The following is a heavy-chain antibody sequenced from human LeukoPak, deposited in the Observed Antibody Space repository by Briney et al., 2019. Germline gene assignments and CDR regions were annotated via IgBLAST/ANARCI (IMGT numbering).Heavy chain of an antibody. Sequence: GGSLRLSCVASGFIFSDYYMSWIRQAPGKGLEWISYISASSGYTKYADSVKGRFTISRDNAKNSLYLEMNSLRAEDTAVYYCARDWSPNWFDPWGQGTLATVSS. V-gene: IGHV3-11*06. CDR1: GFIFSDYY. CDR3: ARDWSPNWFDP. CDR2: ISASSGYT. J-gene: IGHJ5*02.